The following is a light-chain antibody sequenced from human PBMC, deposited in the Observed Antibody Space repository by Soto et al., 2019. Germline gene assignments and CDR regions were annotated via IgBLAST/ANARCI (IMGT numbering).Light chain of an antibody. CDR1: SSDVGGYNY. Sequence: QSVLTQPASVSGSPGQSITISCTGTSSDVGGYNYVSWYQQHPGKAPKLMIYEVSNRPSGVSNRFSGSKSGNTASLTISGLQAEDEADYYCSSYTSSSTLHVFGTGTKAPS. V-gene: IGLV2-14*01. CDR2: EVS. J-gene: IGLJ1*01. CDR3: SSYTSSSTLHV.